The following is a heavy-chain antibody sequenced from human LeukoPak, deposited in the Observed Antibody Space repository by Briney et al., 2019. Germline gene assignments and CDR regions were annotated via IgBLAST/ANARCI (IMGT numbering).Heavy chain of an antibody. Sequence: GASVKVSCKASGYTFTGYYMDWVRQAPGRGLEWMGWINPNSGGTNSAQKFQGRVTMTRDTSISTAYMELTRLRSDDTAVYYCARGPHWDPHFDYWGQGTLVTVSS. CDR1: GYTFTGYY. V-gene: IGHV1-2*02. D-gene: IGHD7-27*01. CDR2: INPNSGGT. CDR3: ARGPHWDPHFDY. J-gene: IGHJ4*02.